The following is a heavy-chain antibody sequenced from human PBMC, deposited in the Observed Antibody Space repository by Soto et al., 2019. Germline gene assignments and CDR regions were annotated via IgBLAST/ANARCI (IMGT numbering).Heavy chain of an antibody. CDR1: GGSISSNNW. Sequence: QVQLQESGPGLVKPSGTLSLTCAVSGGSISSNNWWSWVRQPPGKGLEWIGEIYHSGSTNYNPSLKSRVTIAIDKSKNQFSLRLNSVTAADTAVYYCAKERGEGYGMDVWGQGTTVTVSS. D-gene: IGHD3-16*01. J-gene: IGHJ6*02. CDR3: AKERGEGYGMDV. CDR2: IYHSGST. V-gene: IGHV4-4*02.